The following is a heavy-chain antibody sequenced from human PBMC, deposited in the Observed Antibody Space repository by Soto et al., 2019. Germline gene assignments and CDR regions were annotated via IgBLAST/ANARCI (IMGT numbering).Heavy chain of an antibody. CDR1: GFTFSDYS. D-gene: IGHD4-17*01. Sequence: QEQLVESGGGLVKPGGSLRLSCAASGFTFSDYSMSWIRQAPGKGLEWISYIRSTDSNIFYADSVKGRFTISRDNARSSLYLQMDSLRAEDTAVYYCARRSAVTTSHSFDIWGQGTMVTASS. CDR2: IRSTDSNI. J-gene: IGHJ3*02. CDR3: ARRSAVTTSHSFDI. V-gene: IGHV3-11*01.